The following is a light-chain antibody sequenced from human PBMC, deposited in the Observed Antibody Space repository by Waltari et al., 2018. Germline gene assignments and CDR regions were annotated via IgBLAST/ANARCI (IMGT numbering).Light chain of an antibody. CDR1: GSAVGRYNY. CDR2: DVS. J-gene: IGLJ1*01. Sequence: QSALAQPASVSGSPGQSITISCTGTGSAVGRYNYVSWYPQLPGKAPKLIIFDVSDRPSGVSTRFSVSKSGNTASLTISGLQAEDEADYYCGSYSGTTTYVFGTGTYVTVL. CDR3: GSYSGTTTYV. V-gene: IGLV2-14*03.